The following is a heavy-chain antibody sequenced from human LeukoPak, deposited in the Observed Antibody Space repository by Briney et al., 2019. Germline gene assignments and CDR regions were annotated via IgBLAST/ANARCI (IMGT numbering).Heavy chain of an antibody. CDR1: GYTFTSYY. Sequence: GASVKVSCKASGYTFTSYYMHWVRQAPGQGLEWMGIINPSGGSTSYAQKLQGRVTMTTDTSTSTAYMELRSLRSDDTAVYYCARDGGKMVRGVIIDFDYWGQGTLVTVSS. V-gene: IGHV1-46*01. D-gene: IGHD3-10*01. CDR3: ARDGGKMVRGVIIDFDY. CDR2: INPSGGST. J-gene: IGHJ4*02.